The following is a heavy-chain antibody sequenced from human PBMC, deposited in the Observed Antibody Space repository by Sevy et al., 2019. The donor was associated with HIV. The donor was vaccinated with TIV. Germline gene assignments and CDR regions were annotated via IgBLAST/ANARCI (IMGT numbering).Heavy chain of an antibody. CDR3: AGEKVAAAGLGGFDY. D-gene: IGHD6-13*01. Sequence: GGSLRLSCAASGFTFSSYWMHWVRQAPGKGLEWVSYISSSSSTIYYADSVKGRFTISRVNAKNSLYLQMNSLRDEDTAVYYCAGEKVAAAGLGGFDYWGQGTLVTVSS. V-gene: IGHV3-48*02. CDR1: GFTFSSYW. CDR2: ISSSSSTI. J-gene: IGHJ4*02.